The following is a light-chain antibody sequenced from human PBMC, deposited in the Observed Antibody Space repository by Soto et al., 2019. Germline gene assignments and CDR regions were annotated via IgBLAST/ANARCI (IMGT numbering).Light chain of an antibody. CDR2: EVT. J-gene: IGLJ1*01. CDR1: SSDVGGYNI. V-gene: IGLV2-23*02. Sequence: QSALTQPAYVSGAPGQSITISCTGTSSDVGGYNIVSWYQQHPDKAPQLIIYEVTKRPSGVSNRFPGSKSGNTASLTISGLQAFDEGEYHCCSYAGSNVFVFGPGTKV. CDR3: CSYAGSNVFV.